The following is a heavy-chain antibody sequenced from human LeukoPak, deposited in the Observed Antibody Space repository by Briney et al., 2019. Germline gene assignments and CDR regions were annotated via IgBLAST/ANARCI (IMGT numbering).Heavy chain of an antibody. Sequence: KPSETLSLTCAVSGDYISSSSYYWGWVRQSPGTGREWIGDIYHSGRTYYNPSLKSRVAISIDTSKNQFSLRLRSMTAADTAVFYCARRRYYDSTGYFEWGRGTLVTVSS. D-gene: IGHD3-22*01. J-gene: IGHJ1*01. CDR3: ARRRYYDSTGYFE. CDR1: GDYISSSSYY. V-gene: IGHV4-39*01. CDR2: IYHSGRT.